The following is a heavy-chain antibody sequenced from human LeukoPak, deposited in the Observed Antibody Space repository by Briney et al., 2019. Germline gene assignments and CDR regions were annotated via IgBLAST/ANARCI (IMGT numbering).Heavy chain of an antibody. CDR2: ISGSGGST. CDR1: GFTFSSYA. Sequence: GGSLRLSCAASGFTFSSYAMSWVRQAPGKGLEWVSAISGSGGSTYYADSVKGRFTISRDNSKNTLYLQMNSLRAEDTAVYYCASDRGQQLVQGENYFDYWGQGTLVTVSS. V-gene: IGHV3-23*01. J-gene: IGHJ4*02. CDR3: ASDRGQQLVQGENYFDY. D-gene: IGHD6-13*01.